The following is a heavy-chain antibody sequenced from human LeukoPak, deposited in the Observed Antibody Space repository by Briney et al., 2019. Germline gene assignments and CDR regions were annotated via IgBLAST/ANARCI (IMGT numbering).Heavy chain of an antibody. CDR1: GGSISSSSYY. V-gene: IGHV4-39*07. CDR3: ARLSDFWSGSNYYFDY. D-gene: IGHD3-3*01. Sequence: SETLSLTCTVSGGSISSSSYYWGWIRQPPGKGLEWIGSIYYSGSTYYNPSLKSRVTISVDTSKNQFSLKLSSVTAADTAVYYCARLSDFWSGSNYYFDYWGQGTLVTVSS. J-gene: IGHJ4*02. CDR2: IYYSGST.